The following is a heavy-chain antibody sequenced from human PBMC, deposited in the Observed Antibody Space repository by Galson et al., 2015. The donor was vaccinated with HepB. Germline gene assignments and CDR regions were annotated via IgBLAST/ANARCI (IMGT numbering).Heavy chain of an antibody. CDR1: GFTFNNYA. CDR3: AKDLRMSGVYGSGDYYYYGMDV. V-gene: IGHV3-23*01. Sequence: SLRLSCAASGFTFNNYAMTWVRQAPGKGLEWVPAISGSGGSRYYVDSVKGRFTISRDNKRNTLYLQMSRLTAEDTALYFCAKDLRMSGVYGSGDYYYYGMDVWGQGTTVTVSS. CDR2: ISGSGGSR. D-gene: IGHD3-10*01. J-gene: IGHJ6*02.